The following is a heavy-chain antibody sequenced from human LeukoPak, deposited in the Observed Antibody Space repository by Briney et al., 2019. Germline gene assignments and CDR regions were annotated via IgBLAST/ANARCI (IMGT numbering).Heavy chain of an antibody. Sequence: PSETLSLTCTVSGGSISSYYWSWIRQPPGKGLEWIGYLYYSGSTNYNPSLKSRVTISVDTSKNQFSLKLSSVTAADTAVYYCARDTYYYDSSGYHPLWYFDLWGRGTLVTASS. J-gene: IGHJ2*01. D-gene: IGHD3-22*01. CDR1: GGSISSYY. CDR3: ARDTYYYDSSGYHPLWYFDL. V-gene: IGHV4-59*01. CDR2: LYYSGST.